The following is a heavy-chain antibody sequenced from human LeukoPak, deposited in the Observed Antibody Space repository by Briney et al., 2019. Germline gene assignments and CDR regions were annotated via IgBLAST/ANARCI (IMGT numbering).Heavy chain of an antibody. CDR1: GFTFGSYG. CDR2: ISYHGSDT. Sequence: GGSLRLSCAASGFTFGSYGMHWVRQAPGKGLEWVAVISYHGSDTYYADPVKGRFTTSRDNSKNTLYLQMNSLRLEDTAVYYCANSDTTGYYDYWGQGTLVTVSS. J-gene: IGHJ4*02. V-gene: IGHV3-30*18. D-gene: IGHD3-22*01. CDR3: ANSDTTGYYDY.